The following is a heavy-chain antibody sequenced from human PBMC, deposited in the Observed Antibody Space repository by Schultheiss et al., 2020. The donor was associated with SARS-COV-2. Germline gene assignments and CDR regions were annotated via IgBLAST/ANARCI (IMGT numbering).Heavy chain of an antibody. V-gene: IGHV4-59*08. CDR2: IYHSEST. Sequence: SETLSLTCNVSGGFIHNRYWTWIRQTPGKGLEWIGYIYHSESTNYNPSLRSRGTISVDTPKNQFSLKLSSVTAADTAMYYCTMGYGGNYFGSYYYIGMGVWGQGTTVTVSS. CDR3: TMGYGGNYFGSYYYIGMGV. CDR1: GGFIHNRY. J-gene: IGHJ6*02. D-gene: IGHD4-23*01.